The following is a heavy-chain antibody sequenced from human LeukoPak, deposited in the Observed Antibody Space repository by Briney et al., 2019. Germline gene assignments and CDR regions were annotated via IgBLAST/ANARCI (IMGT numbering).Heavy chain of an antibody. Sequence: SETLSLTCTVSGGSISSYYWSWIRQPPGKGLEWIGYIYYSGSTNCNPSLKSRVTISVDTSKNQFSLKLSSVTAADTAVYYCARQMDYDFWSGSDESAFDIWGQGTMVTVSS. CDR2: IYYSGST. D-gene: IGHD3-3*01. CDR3: ARQMDYDFWSGSDESAFDI. J-gene: IGHJ3*02. V-gene: IGHV4-59*01. CDR1: GGSISSYY.